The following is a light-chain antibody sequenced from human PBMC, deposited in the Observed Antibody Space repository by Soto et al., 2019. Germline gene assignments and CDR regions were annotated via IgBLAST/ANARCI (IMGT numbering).Light chain of an antibody. CDR3: CSYAGRDTLYV. V-gene: IGLV2-11*01. Sequence: QSALTQPRSVSGSPGQSVTISCTGTSTDVGGYNYVSWYQQHPDKVPKLILYDVSKRPSGVPDRFSGFKSGNTASLTISGLQAEDEADYYCCSYAGRDTLYVFGSGTKVTVL. J-gene: IGLJ1*01. CDR1: STDVGGYNY. CDR2: DVS.